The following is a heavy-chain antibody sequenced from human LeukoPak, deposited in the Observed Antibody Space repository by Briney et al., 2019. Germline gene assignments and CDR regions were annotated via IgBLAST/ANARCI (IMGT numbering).Heavy chain of an antibody. CDR2: IWYDGSNK. J-gene: IGHJ4*02. CDR1: GFTFSNYG. V-gene: IGHV3-33*01. CDR3: ARDSYPHSTGWYYFDY. Sequence: PGGSLRLSCAASGFTFSNYGMHWGRQAPGKGLEWVAVIWYDGSNKYYRDSVKGRFTISTDNSKNTLSLQMNSLRAEDTAVYYCARDSYPHSTGWYYFDYWGQGTLVTVSS. D-gene: IGHD6-19*01.